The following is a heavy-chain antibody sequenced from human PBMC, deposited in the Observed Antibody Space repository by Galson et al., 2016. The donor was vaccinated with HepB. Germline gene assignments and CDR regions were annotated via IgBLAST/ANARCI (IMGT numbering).Heavy chain of an antibody. CDR1: GFSFSDYA. J-gene: IGHJ4*02. CDR3: AEPPSGL. V-gene: IGHV3-30*14. CDR2: ISYNGISK. Sequence: SLRLSCAASGFSFSDYAMHWVRQAPGKGLEWVTLISYNGISKYYGDSVKGRFTISRDNARNSLFLQMKSMRVEDTAVYYCAEPPSGLWGQGTLVTVSS. D-gene: IGHD3-10*01.